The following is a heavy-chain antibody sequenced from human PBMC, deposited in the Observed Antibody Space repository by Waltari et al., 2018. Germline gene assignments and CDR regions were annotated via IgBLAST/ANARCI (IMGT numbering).Heavy chain of an antibody. CDR2: IKEDGGRK. D-gene: IGHD2-15*01. J-gene: IGHJ4*02. V-gene: IGHV3-7*01. CDR1: GFTLSHYW. CDR3: VRNRGWQQFDF. Sequence: EVQLVESGGGLVQPGGSLRLSCAASGFTLSHYWMGWVRQSPGKGLEWVAVIKEDGGRKYYVDSVKGRFTISRDNAKSTLYLQMNSLRAEDTAVFYCVRNRGWQQFDFWGQGTLVTVSS.